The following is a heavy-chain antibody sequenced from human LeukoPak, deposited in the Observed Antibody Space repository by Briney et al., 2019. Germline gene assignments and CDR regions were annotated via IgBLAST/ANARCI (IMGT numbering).Heavy chain of an antibody. CDR1: GYTFTSYG. V-gene: IGHV1-18*01. Sequence: ASVKVSCKASGYTFTSYGISWVRQAPGQGLEWMGWISAYNGNTNYAQKLQGRVTMTTDTSTSTAYMELRSLRSDDTAVYYCAREGEADYGSGTVNWFDPWGQGTLVTVSS. CDR2: ISAYNGNT. D-gene: IGHD3-10*01. J-gene: IGHJ5*02. CDR3: AREGEADYGSGTVNWFDP.